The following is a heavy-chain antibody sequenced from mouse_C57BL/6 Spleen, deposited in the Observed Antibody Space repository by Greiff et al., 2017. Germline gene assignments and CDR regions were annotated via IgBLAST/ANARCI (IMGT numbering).Heavy chain of an antibody. Sequence: EVQRVESGGGLVQPGGSLKLSCAASGFTFSDYGMAWVRQAPRKGPEWVAFISNLAYSIYYADTVTGRFTISRENAKNTLYLEMSSLRSEDTAMYYCARHYDYEGYAMDYWGQGTSVTVSS. J-gene: IGHJ4*01. CDR2: ISNLAYSI. CDR1: GFTFSDYG. D-gene: IGHD2-4*01. CDR3: ARHYDYEGYAMDY. V-gene: IGHV5-15*01.